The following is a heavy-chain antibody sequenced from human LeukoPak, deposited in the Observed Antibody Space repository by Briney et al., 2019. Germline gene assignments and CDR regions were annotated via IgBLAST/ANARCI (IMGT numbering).Heavy chain of an antibody. J-gene: IGHJ6*03. D-gene: IGHD6-13*01. CDR2: IYPGDSDT. CDR1: GYSFTSYW. Sequence: GESLKISCKGSGYSFTSYWIGWVRQMPGKGLEWMGIIYPGDSDTRYSPSFQGQVTISADKSIGTAYLQWSSLKASDTAMYYCARHHSSSWYDYYYYMDVWGKGTTVTVSS. CDR3: ARHHSSSWYDYYYYMDV. V-gene: IGHV5-51*01.